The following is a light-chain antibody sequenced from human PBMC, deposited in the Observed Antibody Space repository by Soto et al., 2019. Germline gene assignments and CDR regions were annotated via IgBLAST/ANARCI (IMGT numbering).Light chain of an antibody. J-gene: IGLJ1*01. CDR3: SSYTSSSTPYV. CDR2: DVA. CDR1: SGDVARYNY. V-gene: IGLV2-14*01. Sequence: QSALTHPASVSGSPGQSITISCTGTSGDVARYNYVSWYQLHPVKAPKLIIYDVANRPSGVSDRFSASKSGNTASLTISGLQADDEADYYCSSYTSSSTPYVFGTGTKVTVL.